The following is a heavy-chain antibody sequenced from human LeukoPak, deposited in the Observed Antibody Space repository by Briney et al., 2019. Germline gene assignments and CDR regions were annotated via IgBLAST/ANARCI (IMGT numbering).Heavy chain of an antibody. J-gene: IGHJ6*02. CDR2: INDRGST. Sequence: SETLSLTCTVSGDSVRSYYWSWIRQPPGQGLEWLGHINDRGSTNYNPSLQGRVTISIDTSKNQFSLKVNSVTAADTAVYYCVRDSRYGSGWFEDGLDFWGQGTTVAVSS. D-gene: IGHD6-13*01. V-gene: IGHV4-59*02. CDR1: GDSVRSYY. CDR3: VRDSRYGSGWFEDGLDF.